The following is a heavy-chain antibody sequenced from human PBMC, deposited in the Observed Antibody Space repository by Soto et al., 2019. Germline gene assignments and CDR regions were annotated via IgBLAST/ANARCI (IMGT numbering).Heavy chain of an antibody. J-gene: IGHJ6*02. CDR1: GYSFTRFG. CDR2: ISGYNGNT. D-gene: IGHD2-2*01. V-gene: IGHV1-18*01. CDR3: ARERAAGIPAAILINYGMDV. Sequence: AAVNVSCKASGYSFTRFGISWARQAPGQGSEWMGWISGYNGNTNHAQKFQGSVTITADESTSTAYMELSSLRSEDTAVYYCARERAAGIPAAILINYGMDVWGQGTTVTVSS.